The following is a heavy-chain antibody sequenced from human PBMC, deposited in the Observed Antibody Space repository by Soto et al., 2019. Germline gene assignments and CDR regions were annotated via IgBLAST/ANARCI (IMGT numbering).Heavy chain of an antibody. CDR3: AREEAAAGTRSGFDY. J-gene: IGHJ4*02. D-gene: IGHD6-13*01. CDR1: GGSISSGGYY. V-gene: IGHV4-31*03. Sequence: TLSLTCTVSGGSISSGGYYWSWIRQHPGKGLEWIGYIYYSGSTYYNPSLKSRVTISVDTSKNQFSLKLSSVTAADTAVYYCAREEAAAGTRSGFDYWGQGTLVTVSS. CDR2: IYYSGST.